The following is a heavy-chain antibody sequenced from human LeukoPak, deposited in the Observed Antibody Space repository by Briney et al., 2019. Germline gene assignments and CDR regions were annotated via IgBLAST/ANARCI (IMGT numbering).Heavy chain of an antibody. CDR1: GFTFSNYG. CDR3: ARDSEIYMSGPYYFDH. J-gene: IGHJ4*02. V-gene: IGHV3-33*01. Sequence: GRSLRLSCAASGFTFSNYGMHWVRQAPGKGLEWVAVIWYDGSNTFYGDSVKGRFTISRDNSKNTLYLQMNSLRAEDTAVYYCARDSEIYMSGPYYFDHWGRGTPVTVSS. D-gene: IGHD5-12*01. CDR2: IWYDGSNT.